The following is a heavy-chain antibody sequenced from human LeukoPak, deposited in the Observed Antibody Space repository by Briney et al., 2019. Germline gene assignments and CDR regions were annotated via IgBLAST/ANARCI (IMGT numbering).Heavy chain of an antibody. J-gene: IGHJ4*02. CDR1: GYSISSGYY. Sequence: SETLSLTCTGSGYSISSGYYWGWIRQPPGKGLEWIGAKHHSGSTYYNPSLKSRVTISLDTSKNQFSLKLTSVTAADTAVYYCARDPLNCSGGSCYDWGQGTLVTVSS. CDR2: KHHSGST. V-gene: IGHV4-38-2*02. D-gene: IGHD2-15*01. CDR3: ARDPLNCSGGSCYD.